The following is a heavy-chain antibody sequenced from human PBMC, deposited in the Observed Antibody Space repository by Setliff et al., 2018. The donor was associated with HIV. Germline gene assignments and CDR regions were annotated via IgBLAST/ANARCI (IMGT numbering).Heavy chain of an antibody. CDR2: IYYSGST. CDR1: GGSISSSSYY. V-gene: IGHV4-39*01. D-gene: IGHD6-19*01. J-gene: IGHJ2*01. Sequence: LSLTCTVSGGSISSSSYYWGWIRQPPGKGLEWVGSIYYSGSTYYNPSLKSRVTISLDTSKNQLSLKLSSVTAADTAVYYCASYYRVSGWYQEASWFFDLWGRGTLVTVSS. CDR3: ASYYRVSGWYQEASWFFDL.